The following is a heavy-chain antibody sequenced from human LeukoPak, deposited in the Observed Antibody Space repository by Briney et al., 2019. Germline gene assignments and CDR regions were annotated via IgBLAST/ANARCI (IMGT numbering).Heavy chain of an antibody. CDR1: GGSISSYY. CDR3: ARHHRGYSGSYRLWRYYFDY. CDR2: IYYSGST. V-gene: IGHV4-59*08. D-gene: IGHD5-12*01. J-gene: IGHJ4*02. Sequence: SETLSPTCTVSGGSISSYYWSWIRQPPGKGLEWIGYIYYSGSTNYNPSLKSRVTISVDTSKNQFSLKLSSVTAADTAVYYCARHHRGYSGSYRLWRYYFDYWGQGTLVTVSS.